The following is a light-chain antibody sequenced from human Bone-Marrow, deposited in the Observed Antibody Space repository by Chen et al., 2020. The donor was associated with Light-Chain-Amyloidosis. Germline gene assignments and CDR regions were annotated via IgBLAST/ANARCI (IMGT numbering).Light chain of an antibody. CDR1: QSVSSY. Sequence: EIVLPQSPATLSLSPGERATLSCRASQSVSSYLAWYQQKPGQAPRLLIYDASNRATGIPARFSGSGSGTDFTLTISSLEPEDFAVYYCQQRSNWPPPSWTFGQGTKVEIK. CDR3: QQRSNWPPPSWT. J-gene: IGKJ1*01. V-gene: IGKV3-11*01. CDR2: DAS.